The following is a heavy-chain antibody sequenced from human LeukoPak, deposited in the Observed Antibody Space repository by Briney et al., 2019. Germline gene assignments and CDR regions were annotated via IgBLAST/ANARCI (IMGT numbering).Heavy chain of an antibody. CDR2: ISSSGSTI. CDR3: AKDAEDWYDSSGYYSPEW. D-gene: IGHD3-22*01. V-gene: IGHV3-11*01. CDR1: GFTFSDYY. J-gene: IGHJ4*02. Sequence: GGSLRLSCAASGFTFSDYYMSWIRQAPGKGLEWVSYISSSGSTIYYADSVKGRFTISRDNSKNTLYLQMNSLRAEDTAVYYCAKDAEDWYDSSGYYSPEWWGQGTLVTVSS.